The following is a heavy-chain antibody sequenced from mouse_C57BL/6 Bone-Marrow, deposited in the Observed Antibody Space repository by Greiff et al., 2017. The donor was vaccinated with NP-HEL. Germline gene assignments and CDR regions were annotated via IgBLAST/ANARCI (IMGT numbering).Heavy chain of an antibody. CDR2: ISSGGSYT. D-gene: IGHD1-1*01. V-gene: IGHV5-6*01. CDR1: GFTFSSYG. J-gene: IGHJ3*01. CDR3: ARHGYYYGSSRDWFAY. Sequence: EVMLVESGGDLVKPGGSLKLSCAASGFTFSSYGMSWVRQTPDKRLEWVATISSGGSYTYYPDSVKGRFTISRDNAKNTLYLQMSSLKSEDTAMYYCARHGYYYGSSRDWFAYWGQGTLVTVSA.